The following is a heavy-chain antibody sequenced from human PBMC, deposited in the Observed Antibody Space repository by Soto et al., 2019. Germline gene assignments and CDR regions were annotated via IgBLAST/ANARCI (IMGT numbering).Heavy chain of an antibody. D-gene: IGHD2-21*02. CDR2: IYWDDDK. J-gene: IGHJ6*02. CDR3: VQSRCGGDCLQSYSSHSYYGLDV. CDR1: GFSLSTIGVG. V-gene: IGHV2-5*02. Sequence: QITLKESGPPLVKPTQTLTLTCTFSGFSLSTIGVGVGGIRQPPGKALEWLALIYWDDDKRYSPSLKSRLTVTKDTSKNQVVLTMTNMDPVDTATYYCVQSRCGGDCLQSYSSHSYYGLDVWGQGTTVTVSS.